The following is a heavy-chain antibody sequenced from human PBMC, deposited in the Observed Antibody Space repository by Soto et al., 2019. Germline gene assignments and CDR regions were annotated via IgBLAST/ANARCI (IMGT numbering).Heavy chain of an antibody. Sequence: SETLSLTCTVSGGSISSGGYYWSWIRQHPGKGLEWIGEIYHSGSTNYNPSLKSRVTISVDKSKNQFSLKLSSVTAADTAVYYCASKIQGDAFDIWGQGTMVTVSS. D-gene: IGHD5-18*01. V-gene: IGHV4-31*03. CDR2: IYHSGST. CDR1: GGSISSGGYY. CDR3: ASKIQGDAFDI. J-gene: IGHJ3*02.